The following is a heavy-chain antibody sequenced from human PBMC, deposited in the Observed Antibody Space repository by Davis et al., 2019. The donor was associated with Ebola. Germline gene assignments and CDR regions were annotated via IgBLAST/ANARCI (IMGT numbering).Heavy chain of an antibody. CDR3: AKLAVRGNYYGSDF. CDR1: GPDISSSV. J-gene: IGHJ4*02. CDR2: STESEADI. D-gene: IGHD3-10*01. Sequence: PGGSLRLSCAASGPDISSSVLYWVRQAPGKGLEWVSASTESEADITYADSVKGRFTVSRDNSMNTVYLQCNSLRVEDTAVYYCAKLAVRGNYYGSDFWGRGTLVTVSS. V-gene: IGHV3-23*01.